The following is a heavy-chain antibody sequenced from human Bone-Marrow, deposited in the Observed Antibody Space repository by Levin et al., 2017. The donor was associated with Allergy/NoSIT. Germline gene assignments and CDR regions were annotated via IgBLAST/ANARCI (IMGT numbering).Heavy chain of an antibody. D-gene: IGHD4-17*01. Sequence: GGSLRLSCAASGFTVSSNYMSWVRQAPGKGLEWVSVIYSGGSTYYADSVKGRFTISRDNSKNTLYLQMNSLRAEDTAVYYCARGHYGPYYFDYWGQGTLVTVSS. J-gene: IGHJ4*02. CDR2: IYSGGST. CDR1: GFTVSSNY. V-gene: IGHV3-53*01. CDR3: ARGHYGPYYFDY.